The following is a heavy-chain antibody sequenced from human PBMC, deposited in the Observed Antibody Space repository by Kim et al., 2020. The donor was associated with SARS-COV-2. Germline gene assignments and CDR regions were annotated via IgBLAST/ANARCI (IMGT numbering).Heavy chain of an antibody. V-gene: IGHV4-39*01. Sequence: SETLSLTCTVSGGSISSSSYYWGWIRQPPGKGLEWFGSIYYSGSTYYNPSLKSRVTISVDTSKNQFSLKLSSVTAADTAVYYCARSLLLLWFGELALPFAWGEETLVTVSS. D-gene: IGHD3-10*01. CDR1: GGSISSSSYY. CDR3: ARSLLLLWFGELALPFA. CDR2: IYYSGST. J-gene: IGHJ5*02.